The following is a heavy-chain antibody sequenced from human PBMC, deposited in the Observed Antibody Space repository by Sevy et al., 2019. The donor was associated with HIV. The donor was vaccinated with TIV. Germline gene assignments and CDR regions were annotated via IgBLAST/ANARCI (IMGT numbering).Heavy chain of an antibody. CDR2: IYYSGNT. CDR3: ARSSTYYYDSSGYYPDAFDI. CDR1: GGSISSSSYY. V-gene: IGHV4-39*01. J-gene: IGHJ3*02. D-gene: IGHD3-22*01. Sequence: SETLSLTCTVSGGSISSSSYYWGWIRQPPGKGLEWIGSIYYSGNTYYNPSLKSRVTISVDTSKNQFSLKLSSVTAADTAVYYCARSSTYYYDSSGYYPDAFDIWGQGTMVTVSS.